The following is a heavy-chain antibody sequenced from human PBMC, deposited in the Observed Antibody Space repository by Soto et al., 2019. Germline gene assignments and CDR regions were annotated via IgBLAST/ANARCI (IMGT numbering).Heavy chain of an antibody. CDR2: ISSNGGTT. J-gene: IGHJ4*02. D-gene: IGHD1-7*01. CDR3: VRRVSGNYDY. Sequence: EVQRAESGGGMVQPGGPLRLSCVASGFTFSSYDMHWVRQAPGKGLEYVSSISSNGGTTYYGNSVKGRFTISRDNSKNTLYLQMGSLRAEDMAVYYCVRRVSGNYDYWGQGTLVTVSS. CDR1: GFTFSSYD. V-gene: IGHV3-64*01.